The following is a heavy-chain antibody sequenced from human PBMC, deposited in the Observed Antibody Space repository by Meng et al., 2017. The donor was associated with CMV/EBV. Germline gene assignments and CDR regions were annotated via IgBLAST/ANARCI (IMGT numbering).Heavy chain of an antibody. V-gene: IGHV3-21*01. D-gene: IGHD3-3*01. CDR3: ARAPRGDFGSGRFLDMDV. J-gene: IGHJ6*02. CDR2: ISSSSSYI. Sequence: GESLKITWAASGTTFSSYSMNWVRQAPGKGLEWVSFISSSSSYIYYADSVKGRFTISSDNAKNSLYLQRNSLRAEDTAVYYCARAPRGDFGSGRFLDMDVWGQGTTVTVSS. CDR1: GTTFSSYS.